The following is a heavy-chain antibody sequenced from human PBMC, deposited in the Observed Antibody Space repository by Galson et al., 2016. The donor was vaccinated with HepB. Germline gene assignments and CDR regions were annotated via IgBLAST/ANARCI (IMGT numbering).Heavy chain of an antibody. D-gene: IGHD6-25*01. Sequence: SLRLSCAASGFTFSDYTMHWLRQAPGQAPGEGLEWVAVITEDGTQKYLADSVKGRFTISRDNSRSILYLQMNSLRREDTAIYYCARSVSSAWYTFDSWGQGTLVPVSS. V-gene: IGHV3-30*04. CDR1: GFTFSDYT. CDR2: ITEDGTQK. CDR3: ARSVSSAWYTFDS. J-gene: IGHJ4*02.